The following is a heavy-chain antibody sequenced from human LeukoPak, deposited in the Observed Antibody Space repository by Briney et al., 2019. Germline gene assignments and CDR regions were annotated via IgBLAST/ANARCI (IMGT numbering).Heavy chain of an antibody. CDR1: GFPFTKAW. CDR2: ITDSGTT. V-gene: IGHV3-15*01. J-gene: IGHJ4*02. CDR3: TWIPFDH. Sequence: GGSLRLSCAASGFPFTKAWMTWVRQAPGKGLEWVGTITDSGTTGYAASVKGRFTNSRDDSQSTLQMNSLKTEDTGVYYCTWIPFDHWGQGTLVTVSS. D-gene: IGHD5-12*01.